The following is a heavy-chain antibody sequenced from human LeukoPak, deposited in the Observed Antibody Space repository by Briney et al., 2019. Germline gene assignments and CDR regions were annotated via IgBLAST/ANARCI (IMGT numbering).Heavy chain of an antibody. CDR2: IIPIFGTA. D-gene: IGHD3-22*01. Sequence: APVKVSCKASGGTFSSYAISWVRQAPGQGLEWMGRIIPIFGTANYAQKFQGRVTITTDESTSTAYMELSSLRSEDTAMYYCARCLYYYDSSGYYYYYYMDVWGKGTTVTVSS. CDR3: ARCLYYYDSSGYYYYYYMDV. CDR1: GGTFSSYA. V-gene: IGHV1-69*05. J-gene: IGHJ6*03.